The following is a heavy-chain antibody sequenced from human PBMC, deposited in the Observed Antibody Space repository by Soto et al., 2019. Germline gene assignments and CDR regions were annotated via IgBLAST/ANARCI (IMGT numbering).Heavy chain of an antibody. CDR1: GYTFIHYY. J-gene: IGHJ4*02. CDR2: INPNGGST. V-gene: IGHV1-46*01. D-gene: IGHD2-21*01. CDR3: ARSLLQGDF. Sequence: QVQLVQSGAEVKQPGASVKISCKASGYTFIHYYIHWGRQAPGQGLDWMAIINPNGGSTNYAQKFQGRVTVTSDTSTTTVSMELNSLESDDTAVYFCARSLLQGDFWGQGTLVTVSS.